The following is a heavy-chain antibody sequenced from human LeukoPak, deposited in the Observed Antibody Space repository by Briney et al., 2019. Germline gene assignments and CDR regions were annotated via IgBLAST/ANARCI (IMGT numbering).Heavy chain of an antibody. D-gene: IGHD3-22*01. J-gene: IGHJ4*02. CDR1: GGTFSSYA. CDR3: AREGGATYYYDSSGYPFDY. Sequence: SVKVSCKASGGTFSSYAISWVRQAPGQGLEWMGGIIPIFGTANYAQKFQGRVTITTDESTSTAYMELSSLRSEDTAVYYCAREGGATYYYDSSGYPFDYWGQGTLVTVSS. CDR2: IIPIFGTA. V-gene: IGHV1-69*05.